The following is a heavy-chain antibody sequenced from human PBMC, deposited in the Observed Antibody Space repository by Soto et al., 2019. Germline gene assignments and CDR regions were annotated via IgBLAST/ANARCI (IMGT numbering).Heavy chain of an antibody. CDR3: ARDVSDSGGYYADY. V-gene: IGHV3-53*01. CDR2: IYSGGSA. CDR1: GFTVSSNY. J-gene: IGHJ4*02. D-gene: IGHD3-22*01. Sequence: GGSLRLSCAASGFTVSSNYMSWVRQAPGKGLEWVSVIYSGGSAYYADSVKGRFTISRDNSKNTLYLQMNSLRAEDTAVYYCARDVSDSGGYYADYWGQGTLVTVSS.